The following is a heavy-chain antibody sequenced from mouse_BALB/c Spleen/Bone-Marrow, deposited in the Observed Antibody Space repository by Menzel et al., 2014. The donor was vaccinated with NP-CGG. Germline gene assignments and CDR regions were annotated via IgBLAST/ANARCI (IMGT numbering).Heavy chain of an antibody. D-gene: IGHD2-2*01. CDR3: ARGDGYDSYYFDY. CDR2: IYPGNGDT. CDR1: GYTFTSYN. V-gene: IGHV1-12*01. Sequence: QVQLQQPGAELVKPGASVKMSCKASGYTFTSYNMHWVKQTPGQGLEWIGAIYPGNGDTSYNQKFKGKATLTADKSSSTTYMQLSSLTSKDSTVYYCARGDGYDSYYFDYWGQGTTLTVSS. J-gene: IGHJ2*01.